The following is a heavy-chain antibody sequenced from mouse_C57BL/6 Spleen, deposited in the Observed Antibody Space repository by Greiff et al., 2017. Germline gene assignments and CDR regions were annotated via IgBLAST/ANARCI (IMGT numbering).Heavy chain of an antibody. D-gene: IGHD2-5*01. CDR3: ARGSYSNYYFDY. J-gene: IGHJ2*01. Sequence: EVNVVESGGGLVKPGGSLKLSCAASGFTFSDYGMHWVRQAPEKGLEWVAYISSGSSTIYYAETVKGRFTISRDNAKNTLFLQMTSMRSEDTAMYYCARGSYSNYYFDYWGQGTTLTVSS. V-gene: IGHV5-17*01. CDR1: GFTFSDYG. CDR2: ISSGSSTI.